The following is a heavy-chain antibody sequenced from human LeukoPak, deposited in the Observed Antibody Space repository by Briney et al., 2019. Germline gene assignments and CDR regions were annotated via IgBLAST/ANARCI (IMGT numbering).Heavy chain of an antibody. V-gene: IGHV4-39*07. CDR1: GGSISSSTYC. CDR2: MSYSGST. Sequence: SETLSLTCTVSGGSISSSTYCWGWIRQPPGKGLEWIGSMSYSGSTYYNPSLSLKSRVTISLDTSKKQFSLKLSSVTAADTAVYYCARDQTSKGDAFDIWGQGTMVTVSS. J-gene: IGHJ3*02. CDR3: ARDQTSKGDAFDI.